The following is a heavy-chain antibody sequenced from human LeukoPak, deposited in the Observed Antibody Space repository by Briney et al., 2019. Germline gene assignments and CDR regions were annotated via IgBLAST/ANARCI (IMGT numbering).Heavy chain of an antibody. CDR3: ARKFTYGHDH. CDR1: GFTFSNFW. CDR2: IKHDGSEK. V-gene: IGHV3-7*05. D-gene: IGHD3-10*01. J-gene: IGHJ4*02. Sequence: SGGSLRLSCAASGFTFSNFWMTWVRQAPGKGLEWVANIKHDGSEKYYVDSVKGRFTVSRDNAKNSLYLQMNSLRAEDTAVYYCARKFTYGHDHWGPGTLVTVSS.